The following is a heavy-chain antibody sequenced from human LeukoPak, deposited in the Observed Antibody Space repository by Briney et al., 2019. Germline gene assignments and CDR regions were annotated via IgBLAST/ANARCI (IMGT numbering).Heavy chain of an antibody. Sequence: SETLSLTCAVYGGSLSTYYWSWIRQPPGKVLEWIGEINHSGSTKYNPSLKSRVTISEDTPKNQFSLKLSSVTAADTAVYYCARGGFYCGGDCYVDYWGQGTLVTVSS. CDR3: ARGGFYCGGDCYVDY. D-gene: IGHD2-21*02. J-gene: IGHJ4*02. CDR1: GGSLSTYY. CDR2: INHSGST. V-gene: IGHV4-34*01.